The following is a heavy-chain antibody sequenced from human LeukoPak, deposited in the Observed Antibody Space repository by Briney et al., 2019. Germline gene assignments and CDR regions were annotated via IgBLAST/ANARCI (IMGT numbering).Heavy chain of an antibody. D-gene: IGHD2-2*01. CDR2: INPNFGGT. Sequence: ASVKVSCKASGYTFTDYYIHGVRQAPGQGLEWMGWINPNFGGTNYAQKFQGRVTMTRDTSISTAYMELSRLTSDDTAVYYCARESCSSTNCYVRPLNWFDPWGQGTLVSVSS. CDR1: GYTFTDYY. CDR3: ARESCSSTNCYVRPLNWFDP. V-gene: IGHV1-2*02. J-gene: IGHJ5*02.